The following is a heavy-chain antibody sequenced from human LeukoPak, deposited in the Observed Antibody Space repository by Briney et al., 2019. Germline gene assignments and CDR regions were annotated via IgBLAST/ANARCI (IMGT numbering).Heavy chain of an antibody. CDR2: LSGSGRLI. CDR1: GFSFSSGT. D-gene: IGHD7-27*01. V-gene: IGHV3-21*06. J-gene: IGHJ3*01. Sequence: GGSLRLSCAASGFSFSSGTMNWVRQAPGKALEWVSSLSGSGRLIWYAGSVKGRFTISRDNAANPLFLQMNSLRVEDTAVYYCARDLQTGLAFDAWGQGTVVAVSS. CDR3: ARDLQTGLAFDA.